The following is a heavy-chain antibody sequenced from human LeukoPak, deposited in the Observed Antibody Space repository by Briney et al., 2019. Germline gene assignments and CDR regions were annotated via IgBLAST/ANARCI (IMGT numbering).Heavy chain of an antibody. D-gene: IGHD3-9*01. CDR1: GFTLSSRW. Sequence: PGGSLRLSCVVSGFTLSSRWMMWVRQAPGKGLEWMTNINRDGSEKNYVDSVKGRFTITRDNAENSLYLQMNSLKVEDTAIYYCARVAAGYSVNYFDYWGQGTLVTVSS. J-gene: IGHJ4*02. V-gene: IGHV3-7*03. CDR3: ARVAAGYSVNYFDY. CDR2: INRDGSEK.